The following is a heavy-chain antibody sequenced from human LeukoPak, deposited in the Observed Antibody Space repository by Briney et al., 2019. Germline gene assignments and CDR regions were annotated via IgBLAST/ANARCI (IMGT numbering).Heavy chain of an antibody. CDR1: GFTISSYA. CDR3: ARGALIPDF. V-gene: IGHV3-23*01. D-gene: IGHD2-21*01. CDR2: ISKSDGST. J-gene: IGHJ4*02. Sequence: GGPLRLSCAASGFTISSYAMTWVRQAPGKGLAWVSSISKSDGSTYYADSVKGRFTISRDNSKNTVYLHMDSLRVEDTAIYYCARGALIPDFRGQGTLVTVSS.